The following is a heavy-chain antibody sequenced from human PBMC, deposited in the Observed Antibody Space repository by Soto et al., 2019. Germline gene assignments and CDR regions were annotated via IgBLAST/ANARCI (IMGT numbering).Heavy chain of an antibody. V-gene: IGHV3-15*07. J-gene: IGHJ6*02. D-gene: IGHD6-6*01. CDR1: GFTFSNAW. CDR3: TLLRIAARPWYYYYGMDV. CDR2: IKSKTDGGTT. Sequence: EVQLVESGGGLVKPGGSLRLSCAASGFTFSNAWMNWVRQAPGKGLEWVGRIKSKTDGGTTDYAAPVKGRFTISRDDSKNTLYLQMNSLKTEDTAVYYCTLLRIAARPWYYYYGMDVWGQGTTVTVSS.